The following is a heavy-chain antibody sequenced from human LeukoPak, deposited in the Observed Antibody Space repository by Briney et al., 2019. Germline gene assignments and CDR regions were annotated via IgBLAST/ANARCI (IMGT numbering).Heavy chain of an antibody. CDR2: IIPMLGIT. CDR3: ARGPYSGTFYFDY. D-gene: IGHD1-26*01. CDR1: GGTFSNYA. Sequence: ASVKVSCKASGGTFSNYAISWVRQAPGQGLEWMGRIIPMLGITNFAQKFRGRVTITADISTNTAYMELSSLRSEDTAPYYCARGPYSGTFYFDYWGQGTLVTVSS. J-gene: IGHJ4*02. V-gene: IGHV1-69*04.